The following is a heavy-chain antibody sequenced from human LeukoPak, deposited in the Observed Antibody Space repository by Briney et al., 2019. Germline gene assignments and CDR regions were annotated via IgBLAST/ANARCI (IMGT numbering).Heavy chain of an antibody. J-gene: IGHJ5*02. CDR3: ARDNSVGDTAWWFDP. Sequence: ASVKVSCKASGYSFTSHYMHWVRQAPGQGLEWLGPINPSGSSTSYAQKFQGRLSLTRDMSTSTDYMELSSLRSEDTAVYYCARDNSVGDTAWWFDPWGQGTLVTVSS. V-gene: IGHV1-46*01. D-gene: IGHD1-26*01. CDR1: GYSFTSHY. CDR2: INPSGSST.